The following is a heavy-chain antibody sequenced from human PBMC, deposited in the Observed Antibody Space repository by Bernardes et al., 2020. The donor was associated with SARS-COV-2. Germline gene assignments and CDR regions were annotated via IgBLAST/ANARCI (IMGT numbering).Heavy chain of an antibody. CDR3: VRGYLYGPFDY. CDR2: ITRSGGST. Sequence: GGSLRLSRAASGFTFDDYGMSWVRQAPGKGLEGVSGITRSGGSTGYADSVKGRFTISRDNAKNSLHLQMNSLRAEDTALYYCVRGYLYGPFDYWGQGILVTVSS. V-gene: IGHV3-20*04. J-gene: IGHJ4*02. CDR1: GFTFDDYG. D-gene: IGHD5-18*01.